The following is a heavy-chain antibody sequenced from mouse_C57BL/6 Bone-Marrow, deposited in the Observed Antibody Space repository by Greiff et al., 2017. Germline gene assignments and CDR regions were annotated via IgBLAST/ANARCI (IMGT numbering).Heavy chain of an antibody. CDR3: ARGYDYVDD. CDR1: GYTFTSYW. V-gene: IGHV1-50*01. Sequence: QVQLQQSGAELVKPGASVKLSCKASGYTFTSYWMQWVKQRPGQGLEWIGEIDPSDSYTNYNQKFKGKATLTVDTSSSTAYMQLSSLTSEDSAVYYCARGYDYVDDWGQGTTLTVSS. CDR2: IDPSDSYT. J-gene: IGHJ2*01. D-gene: IGHD1-2*01.